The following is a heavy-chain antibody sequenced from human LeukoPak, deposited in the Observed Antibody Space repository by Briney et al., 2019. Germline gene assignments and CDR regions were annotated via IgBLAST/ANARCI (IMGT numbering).Heavy chain of an antibody. V-gene: IGHV3-23*01. D-gene: IGHD4-11*01. J-gene: IGHJ6*02. CDR2: ISGNGDYT. Sequence: GGSLRLSCAASGFTFSSCAMTWVRQAPGKGLEWVSVISGNGDYTYYADSVKGRFTVSRDNSKNTLYLQMNSLRAEDTAVYYCAKDDLTYRNCGFFGMDVWGQGTTVTVSS. CDR3: AKDDLTYRNCGFFGMDV. CDR1: GFTFSSCA.